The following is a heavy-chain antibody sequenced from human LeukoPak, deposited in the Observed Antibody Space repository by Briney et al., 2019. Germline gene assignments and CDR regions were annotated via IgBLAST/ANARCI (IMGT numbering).Heavy chain of an antibody. D-gene: IGHD2-15*01. V-gene: IGHV1-69*05. CDR3: ARACSGGSCYQNWFDP. J-gene: IGHJ5*02. CDR2: IIPIFGTA. Sequence: SVTVSCKASGGTFSSYAISWVRQAPGQGLEWMGGIIPIFGTANYAQKLQGRVTMPTDTSTSTAYMELRSLRSDDTAVYYCARACSGGSCYQNWFDPWGQGTLVTVSS. CDR1: GGTFSSYA.